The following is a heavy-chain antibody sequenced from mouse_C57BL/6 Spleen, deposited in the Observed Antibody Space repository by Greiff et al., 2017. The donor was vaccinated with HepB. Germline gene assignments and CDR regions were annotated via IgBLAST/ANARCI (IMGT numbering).Heavy chain of an antibody. V-gene: IGHV1-64*01. CDR2: IHPNSGST. J-gene: IGHJ2*01. CDR1: GYTFTSYW. Sequence: QVQLQQSGAELVKPGASVKLSCKASGYTFTSYWMHWVKQRPGQGLEWIGMIHPNSGSTNYNEKFKSKATLTVDKSSSTAYMQLSSLTSEDSAVYYCARRDYDGFDYWGQGTTLTVSS. CDR3: ARRDYDGFDY. D-gene: IGHD2-4*01.